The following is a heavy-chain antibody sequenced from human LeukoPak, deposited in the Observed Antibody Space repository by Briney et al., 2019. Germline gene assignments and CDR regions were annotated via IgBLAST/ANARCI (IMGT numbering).Heavy chain of an antibody. Sequence: GGSLRLSCAASGFTFSNAWMSWVRQAPGKGLEWVGRIKSKTDGGTTDYAAPVKGRFTISRDDSKNTLYLQMNSLKTEDTAVYYCTTETHYDILTGYYPPDYWGQGTLVTVSS. CDR1: GFTFSNAW. CDR2: IKSKTDGGTT. D-gene: IGHD3-9*01. CDR3: TTETHYDILTGYYPPDY. J-gene: IGHJ4*02. V-gene: IGHV3-15*01.